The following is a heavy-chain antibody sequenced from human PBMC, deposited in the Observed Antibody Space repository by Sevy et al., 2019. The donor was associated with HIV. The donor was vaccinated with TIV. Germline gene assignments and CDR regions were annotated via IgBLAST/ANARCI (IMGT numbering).Heavy chain of an antibody. J-gene: IGHJ4*02. CDR3: AISSGSSRNWFYYFDY. Sequence: GGSLRLSCSASGFTFSSYPMHWVRQAPGKGLEYVSATSSDGDSTYYADSVKGRFTICRDNSKNTLFLQLSGLRPEDTAPSYCAISSGSSRNWFYYFDYWGQGTLVTVSS. CDR1: GFTFSSYP. CDR2: TSSDGDST. D-gene: IGHD6-13*01. V-gene: IGHV3-64D*06.